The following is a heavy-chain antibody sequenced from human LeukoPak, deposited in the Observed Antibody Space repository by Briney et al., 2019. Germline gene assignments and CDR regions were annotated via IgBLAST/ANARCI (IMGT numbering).Heavy chain of an antibody. CDR2: IYGGGTT. Sequence: GGSLRLSCAASGFTVSTNYMNWVRQAPGKGLEWVSVIYGGGTTYYADSVKGRFTISRHNSKNTVYLQMNSLRAEDTAVYYCARDGISSGYSASFDSWGQGTLVTVSS. CDR3: ARDGISSGYSASFDS. V-gene: IGHV3-53*04. CDR1: GFTVSTNY. J-gene: IGHJ4*02. D-gene: IGHD3-22*01.